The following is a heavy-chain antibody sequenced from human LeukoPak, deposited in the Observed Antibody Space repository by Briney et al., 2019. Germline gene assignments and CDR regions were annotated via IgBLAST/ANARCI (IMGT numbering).Heavy chain of an antibody. CDR2: IYYRGRT. D-gene: IGHD3-22*01. CDR3: ASRRYYDSTGYLD. V-gene: IGHV4-39*01. Sequence: PSETLSLTCTISGDSISSSSYYWGWIRQPPGKGLEWIGDIYYRGRTYYSPPLKSRASISITTSNTQFSLTVNSVTAADTALYFCASRRYYDSTGYLDWGQGTLVTVSS. CDR1: GDSISSSSYY. J-gene: IGHJ1*01.